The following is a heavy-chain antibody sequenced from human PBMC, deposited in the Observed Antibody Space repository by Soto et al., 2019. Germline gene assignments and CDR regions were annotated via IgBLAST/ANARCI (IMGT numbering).Heavy chain of an antibody. V-gene: IGHV3-23*01. CDR2: ISGSDGGA. CDR1: ELSSSNHA. D-gene: IGHD5-18*01. J-gene: IGHJ4*02. Sequence: EVHLLESGGGLVQPGGSLRLSCAASELSSSNHAMTWVRQAPGKGLEWVSGISGSDGGAYYADSVKGRFTISRDNSRSTLYVQMNSLRVEDTAVYYWASGGLHGYTNGGLSYFHSWGQGTLVTVSS. CDR3: ASGGLHGYTNGGLSYFHS.